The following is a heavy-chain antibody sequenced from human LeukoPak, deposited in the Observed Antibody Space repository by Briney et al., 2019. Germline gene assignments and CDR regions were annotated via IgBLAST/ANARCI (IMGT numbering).Heavy chain of an antibody. CDR2: INPNSGGT. Sequence: ASVKVSCKASGYTFTSYYMHWVRQAPGQGLEWMGWINPNSGGTNYAQKFQGRVTMTRDTSISTAYMKLSRLRSDDTAVYYCARVTPLITMVRGAMDYWGQGTLVTVSS. CDR3: ARVTPLITMVRGAMDY. D-gene: IGHD3-10*01. J-gene: IGHJ4*02. V-gene: IGHV1-2*02. CDR1: GYTFTSYY.